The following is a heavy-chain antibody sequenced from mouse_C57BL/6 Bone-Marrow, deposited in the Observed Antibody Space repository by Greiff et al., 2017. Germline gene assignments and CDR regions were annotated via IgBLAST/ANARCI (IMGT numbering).Heavy chain of an antibody. J-gene: IGHJ2*01. V-gene: IGHV1-69*01. CDR1: GYTFTSYW. CDR2: IDPSDSYT. D-gene: IGHD4-1*01. CDR3: ARPGFAY. Sequence: QVQLQQPGAELVMPGASVKLSCKASGYTFTSYWMHWVKQRPGQGLEWIGEIDPSDSYTNYNQKFKGKSTLTVDKSSSTAYMQLSTLTSEVSAVYNWARPGFAYWGQGTILTVSS.